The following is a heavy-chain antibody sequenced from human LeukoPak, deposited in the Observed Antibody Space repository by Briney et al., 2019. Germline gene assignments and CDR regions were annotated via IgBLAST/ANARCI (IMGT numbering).Heavy chain of an antibody. V-gene: IGHV4-34*01. D-gene: IGHD3-3*01. CDR3: ARVGYDFWSGPSNWFDP. J-gene: IGHJ5*02. CDR2: TNHSGST. Sequence: PSETLSLTCAVYGGSFSGYYWSWIRQPPGKGLEWIGETNHSGSTNYNPSLKSRVTISVDTSKNQFSLKLSSVTAADTAVYYCARVGYDFWSGPSNWFDPWGQGTLVTVSS. CDR1: GGSFSGYY.